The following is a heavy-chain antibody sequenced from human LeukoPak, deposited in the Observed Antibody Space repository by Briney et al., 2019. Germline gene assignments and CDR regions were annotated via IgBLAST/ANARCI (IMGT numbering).Heavy chain of an antibody. V-gene: IGHV3-23*01. CDR3: AKTGKFDY. CDR1: GFTFEKYF. J-gene: IGHJ4*02. CDR2: ISDSGGST. D-gene: IGHD1-1*01. Sequence: PGGSLRLSCETSGFTFEKYFMSWVRQAPGKGLEWVSTISDSGGSTYYADSVKGRFTISRDNSKNTLYLQMNSLRAEDTAVYYCAKTGKFDYWGQGTLVTVSS.